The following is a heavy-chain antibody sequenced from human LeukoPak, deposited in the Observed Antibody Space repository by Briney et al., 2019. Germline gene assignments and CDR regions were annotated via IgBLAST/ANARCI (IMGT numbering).Heavy chain of an antibody. CDR2: INPNSGGT. D-gene: IGHD3-9*01. J-gene: IGHJ4*02. CDR3: ARLHVLRYFDYDH. Sequence: ASVKVSCKASGYTFTGYFMHWVRQAPGQGLEWMGRINPNSGGTNYAQKFQGRVTMTRDTSISTAYMELSRLRSDDTAVYYCARLHVLRYFDYDHWGQGTLVTVSS. V-gene: IGHV1-2*06. CDR1: GYTFTGYF.